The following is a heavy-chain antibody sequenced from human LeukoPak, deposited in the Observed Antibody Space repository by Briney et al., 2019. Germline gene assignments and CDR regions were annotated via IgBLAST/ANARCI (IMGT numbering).Heavy chain of an antibody. CDR2: INPSGGST. D-gene: IGHD1-1*01. Sequence: GASVKVSCKASGYTFTSYYMHWVRQAPGQGLEWMGIINPSGGSTSYAQKFQGRVTMTRDTSTSTVYMELSSLRSEDTAVYYRASHWGNWNDLHYWGQGTLVTVS. CDR1: GYTFTSYY. J-gene: IGHJ4*02. CDR3: ASHWGNWNDLHY. V-gene: IGHV1-46*01.